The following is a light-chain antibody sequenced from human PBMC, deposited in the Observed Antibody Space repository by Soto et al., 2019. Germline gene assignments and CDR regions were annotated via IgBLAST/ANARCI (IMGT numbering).Light chain of an antibody. CDR3: SSYTSSSTVV. Sequence: QSALTQPASVSGSPGQSITISCTGTSSDVGGYNYVSWYQQHPGKAPKLMIYDVSSRPSGVSNRFSGSKSGNTASLTISGPQAEDAADYYCSSYTSSSTVVFGGGTKLTVL. V-gene: IGLV2-14*01. CDR2: DVS. CDR1: SSDVGGYNY. J-gene: IGLJ2*01.